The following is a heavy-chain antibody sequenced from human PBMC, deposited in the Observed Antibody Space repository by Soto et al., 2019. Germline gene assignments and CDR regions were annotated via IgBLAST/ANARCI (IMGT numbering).Heavy chain of an antibody. J-gene: IGHJ4*01. Sequence: SETLSLTCAVSGDSISGGGVSWNWIRQSPGKGLEWIGYIYPSGTSYYNPSLKSRVTISVDKSQNQFSLRLSSMTAADTAVYYCARGHYFGSGSTDWGHGTLVTVSS. V-gene: IGHV4-30-2*06. D-gene: IGHD3-10*01. CDR3: ARGHYFGSGSTD. CDR2: IYPSGTS. CDR1: GDSISGGGVS.